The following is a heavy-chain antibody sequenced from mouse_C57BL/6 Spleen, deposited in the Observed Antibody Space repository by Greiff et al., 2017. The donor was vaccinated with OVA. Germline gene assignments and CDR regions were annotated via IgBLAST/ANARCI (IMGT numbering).Heavy chain of an antibody. CDR1: GYTFTSYW. CDR2: IYPGSGST. D-gene: IGHD2-1*01. CDR3: ARDGLLWSLRGYFDY. J-gene: IGHJ2*01. V-gene: IGHV1-55*01. Sequence: QVQLQQPGAELVKPGASVKMSCKASGYTFTSYWITWVKQRPGQGLEWIGDIYPGSGSTNYNEKLKSKATLTVDTSSSTAYMQLSSLTSEDSAVYYCARDGLLWSLRGYFDYWGQGTTLTVSS.